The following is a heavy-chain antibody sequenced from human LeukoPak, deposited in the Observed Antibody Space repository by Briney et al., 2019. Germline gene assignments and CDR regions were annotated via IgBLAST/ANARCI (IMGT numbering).Heavy chain of an antibody. CDR2: INPNSGGT. Sequence: ASVKVSCKASGYTFTGYYMHWVRQAPGQGLEWMGWINPNSGGTNYAQKFQGRVTMTRDTSISTAYMELSRLRSDDTAVYYCARGRGYDLYDYYYYMDVWGKGTTVTVSS. J-gene: IGHJ6*03. V-gene: IGHV1-2*02. CDR1: GYTFTGYY. D-gene: IGHD5-12*01. CDR3: ARGRGYDLYDYYYYMDV.